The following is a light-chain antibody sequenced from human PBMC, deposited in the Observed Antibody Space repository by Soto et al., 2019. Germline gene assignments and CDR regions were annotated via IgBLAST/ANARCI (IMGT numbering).Light chain of an antibody. Sequence: DIQMTQSPSSLSASIGDRVTITCRASQSVRTHLNWYHQKPGKAPELLIYAASSLQAGVPSRFSGSGSGTDFTLTISSLHPEDFGNYYCQQSYSPPRTFGRGTNLEIK. CDR1: QSVRTH. CDR3: QQSYSPPRT. V-gene: IGKV1-39*01. CDR2: AAS. J-gene: IGKJ2*01.